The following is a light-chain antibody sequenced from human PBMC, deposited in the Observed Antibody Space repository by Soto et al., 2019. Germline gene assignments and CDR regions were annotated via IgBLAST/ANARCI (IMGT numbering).Light chain of an antibody. CDR2: GAS. Sequence: EIVMTQSPATLSASPGERATLSCRASQSVSVNLAWYQQNPGQAPRLLIYGASTRATGIPARFSGSGSGTDFTLIISSLQSEDFAVYYCQHYNNWPPWTFGQGTKVEIK. J-gene: IGKJ1*01. CDR3: QHYNNWPPWT. CDR1: QSVSVN. V-gene: IGKV3-15*01.